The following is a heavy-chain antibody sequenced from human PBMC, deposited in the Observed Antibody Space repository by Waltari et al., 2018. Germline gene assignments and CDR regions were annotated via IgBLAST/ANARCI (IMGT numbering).Heavy chain of an antibody. V-gene: IGHV6-1*01. D-gene: IGHD6-19*01. CDR1: GDSVSSSRAA. CDR2: TYYRSKWYN. Sequence: QVQLQQSGPGLVKPSQTLSLTCGISGDSVSSSRAAWTWIRQSPSRGLEWLGRTYYRSKWYNDYALSVKSRITINPDTSKNQFSLQLNSVTPEDTAVYYCARVPVAGVSGLDVWGQGITVTVSS. CDR3: ARVPVAGVSGLDV. J-gene: IGHJ6*02.